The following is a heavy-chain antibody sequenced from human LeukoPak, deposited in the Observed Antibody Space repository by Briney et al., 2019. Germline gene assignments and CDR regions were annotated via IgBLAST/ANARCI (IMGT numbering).Heavy chain of an antibody. Sequence: GGSLRLSCAASGFTFSTYSMNWVRQAPGKGLEWVSCISSRSSFKHYADSVKGRFTISRDNAKNSLYLQVSSLRVEDTAVYYCVRDGEEFDDYIWGSYRPNYFDYWGQGTLVTVSS. D-gene: IGHD3-16*02. CDR3: VRDGEEFDDYIWGSYRPNYFDY. V-gene: IGHV3-21*01. J-gene: IGHJ4*02. CDR1: GFTFSTYS. CDR2: ISSRSSFK.